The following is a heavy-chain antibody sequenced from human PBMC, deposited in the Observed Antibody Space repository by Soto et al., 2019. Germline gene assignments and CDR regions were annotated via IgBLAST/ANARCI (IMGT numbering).Heavy chain of an antibody. CDR3: AHQVPVSSGYYVGMDV. V-gene: IGHV2-5*01. CDR2: IYWNDDK. Sequence: SGPTLMHPTQTLTLTCTFSGFSLSTSGVGVGWIRQPPGKALEWLALIYWNDDKRYSPSLKSRLTITKDTAKNQVVLTMTNTDLADIATYSCAHQVPVSSGYYVGMDVWGQGTTVTVSS. D-gene: IGHD3-22*01. J-gene: IGHJ6*02. CDR1: GFSLSTSGVG.